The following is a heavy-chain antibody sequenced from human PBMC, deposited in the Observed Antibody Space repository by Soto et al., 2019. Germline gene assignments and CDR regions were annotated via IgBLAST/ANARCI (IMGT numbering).Heavy chain of an antibody. J-gene: IGHJ5*02. Sequence: ASVKVSCKASGYTFTSYAMHWVRQAPGQRLEWMGWINAGNGNTKYSQKLQGRVTITRDTSASTAYMELSSLRSEDTAVYYCASDLAPGYSGTVLFDPWGQGTLVTVSS. CDR3: ASDLAPGYSGTVLFDP. CDR1: GYTFTSYA. CDR2: INAGNGNT. V-gene: IGHV1-3*01. D-gene: IGHD5-12*01.